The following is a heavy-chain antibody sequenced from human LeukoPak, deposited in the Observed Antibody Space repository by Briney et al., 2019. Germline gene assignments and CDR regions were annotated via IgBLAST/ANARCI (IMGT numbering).Heavy chain of an antibody. Sequence: GGSLRLSCAASGFTFSGSAMHWVRQASGKGLEWVSAISGSGGSTYYADSVKGRFTISRDNSKNTLYLQMNSLRAEDTAVYYCAKDCGGDCYEIHWGQGTMVTASS. D-gene: IGHD2-21*02. CDR1: GFTFSGSA. J-gene: IGHJ3*01. CDR2: ISGSGGST. V-gene: IGHV3-23*01. CDR3: AKDCGGDCYEIH.